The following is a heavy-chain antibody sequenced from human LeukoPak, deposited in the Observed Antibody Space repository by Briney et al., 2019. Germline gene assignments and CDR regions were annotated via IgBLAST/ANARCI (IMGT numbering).Heavy chain of an antibody. V-gene: IGHV4-59*12. D-gene: IGHD4-17*01. CDR1: GGSISSYY. Sequence: SETLSLTCTVSGGSISSYYWSWIRQPPGKGLEWIGYIHYSGSTNYNPSLKSRVTISVDTSKNQFSLKLSSVTAADTAVYYCARLFYGDYVGDYWGQGTLVTVSS. J-gene: IGHJ4*02. CDR3: ARLFYGDYVGDY. CDR2: IHYSGST.